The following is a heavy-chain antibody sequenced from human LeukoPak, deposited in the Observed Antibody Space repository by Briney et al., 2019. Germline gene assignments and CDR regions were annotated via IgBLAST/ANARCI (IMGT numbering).Heavy chain of an antibody. J-gene: IGHJ5*02. CDR3: ARVVIAARPHWFDP. V-gene: IGHV3-30*02. D-gene: IGHD6-6*01. Sequence: GGSLRLSCAASGFTFSSYGMHWVRQAPGKGLEWVAFIRYDGTEKYYTDSVKGRFTISRDNSKNTLHLQMSGLRPDDTAVYYCARVVIAARPHWFDPWGQGTLFTVSS. CDR1: GFTFSSYG. CDR2: IRYDGTEK.